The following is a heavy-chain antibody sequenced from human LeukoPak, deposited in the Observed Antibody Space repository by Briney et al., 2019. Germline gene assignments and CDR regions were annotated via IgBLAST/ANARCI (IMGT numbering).Heavy chain of an antibody. D-gene: IGHD2-2*01. CDR3: AGYCSSTSCYAKYYYYGMDV. CDR2: IIPIFGTA. Sequence: GASVKVSCKASGGTFSSYAISWVRQAPGQGLEWMGGIIPIFGTANYAQKFQGRVTITADKSTSTAYMELSSLRSEDTAVYYCAGYCSSTSCYAKYYYYGMDVWGKGTAVTVSS. V-gene: IGHV1-69*06. J-gene: IGHJ6*04. CDR1: GGTFSSYA.